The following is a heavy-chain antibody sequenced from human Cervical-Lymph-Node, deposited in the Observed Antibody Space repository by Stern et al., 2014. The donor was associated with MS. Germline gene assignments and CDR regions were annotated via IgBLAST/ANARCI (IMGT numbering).Heavy chain of an antibody. D-gene: IGHD6-13*01. CDR2: IWYDGSNP. CDR1: GFSFSRYA. Sequence: VQLVESGGGVVQPGRTLRLSCAASGFSFSRYAMHWVRQAPGKGLDWVALIWYDGSNPYYEDSVTGRFTITRDNCKNTLYLQMNSLRAEDTAVYYCASAYSSSHYYFDYWGQGTLVTVSS. V-gene: IGHV3-33*01. J-gene: IGHJ4*02. CDR3: ASAYSSSHYYFDY.